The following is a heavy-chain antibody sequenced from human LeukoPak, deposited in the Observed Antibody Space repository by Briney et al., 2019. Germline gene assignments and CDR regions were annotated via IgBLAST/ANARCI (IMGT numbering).Heavy chain of an antibody. J-gene: IGHJ4*02. CDR2: VSNRDGRA. CDR3: ASGMSLAGDGPFDY. Sequence: GGSLRLSCAASGFTFSSYGMDWVRQAPGKGLEWVSGVSNRDGRAYYADSVKGSFTVSRDNSKNTLHLQINSLRAEDTAQYYCASGMSLAGDGPFDYWGQGILVTVSS. CDR1: GFTFSSYG. D-gene: IGHD6-19*01. V-gene: IGHV3-23*01.